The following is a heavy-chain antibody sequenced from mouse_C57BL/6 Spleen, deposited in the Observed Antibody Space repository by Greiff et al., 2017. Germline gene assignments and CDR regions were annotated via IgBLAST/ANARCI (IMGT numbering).Heavy chain of an antibody. D-gene: IGHD1-1*01. V-gene: IGHV5-16*02. CDR2: INYDGSST. Sequence: EVKLMESEGGLVQPGSSMKLSCTASGFTFSDYYLAWVRQVPEKGLEWVANINYDGSSTYYLDSLKSRFIISRDNAKNILYLQMSSLKSEDTATYYCARRYGSIFDYWGQGTTLTGSS. CDR3: ARRYGSIFDY. J-gene: IGHJ2*01. CDR1: GFTFSDYY.